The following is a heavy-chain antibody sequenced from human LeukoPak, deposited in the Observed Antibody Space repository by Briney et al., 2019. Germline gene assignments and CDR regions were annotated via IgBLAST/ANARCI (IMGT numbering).Heavy chain of an antibody. CDR2: IIPIYGTT. Sequence: SVKVSCKAFGGSFSSEAISLVRQAPGQGLEWMGGIIPIYGTTNYAQKFQGRGTITTDESTSTAYMKVSSLRSADTAVYYCGRKAGDCGGGSCYSIDYWGQGTLVTVSP. CDR3: GRKAGDCGGGSCYSIDY. D-gene: IGHD2-15*01. J-gene: IGHJ4*02. V-gene: IGHV1-69*05. CDR1: GGSFSSEA.